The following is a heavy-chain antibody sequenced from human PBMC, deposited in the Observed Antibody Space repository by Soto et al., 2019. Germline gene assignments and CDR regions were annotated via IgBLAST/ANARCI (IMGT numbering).Heavy chain of an antibody. V-gene: IGHV3-30*18. J-gene: IGHJ4*02. CDR1: GFSFSTYG. CDR2: ISNDGSNK. Sequence: LRLSCAASGFSFSTYGMHWVRQAPGKGLEWVAFISNDGSNKYYADSVKGRFTISRDNSKNTLYLQMNSLRAEDTAVYYCAKGGRQWLVTSDFNYWGQGALVTVSS. CDR3: AKGGRQWLVTSDFNY. D-gene: IGHD6-19*01.